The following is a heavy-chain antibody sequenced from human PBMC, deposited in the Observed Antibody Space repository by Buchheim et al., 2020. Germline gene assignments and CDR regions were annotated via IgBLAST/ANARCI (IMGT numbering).Heavy chain of an antibody. D-gene: IGHD2-15*01. V-gene: IGHV3-21*01. CDR3: AKGYCSGGSCTPFDY. CDR2: ISSSSSYI. CDR1: GFTFSSYS. Sequence: EVQLVESGGGLVKPGGSLRLSCAASGFTFSSYSMNWVRQAPGKGLEWVSSISSSSSYIYYADSVKGRFTISRDNAKNSLYLQMNSLRAEDTAVYYCAKGYCSGGSCTPFDYWGQGTL. J-gene: IGHJ4*02.